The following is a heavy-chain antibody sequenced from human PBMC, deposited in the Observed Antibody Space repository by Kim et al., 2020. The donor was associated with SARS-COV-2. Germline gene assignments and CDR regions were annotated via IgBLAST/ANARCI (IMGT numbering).Heavy chain of an antibody. D-gene: IGHD6-13*01. Sequence: GGSLRLSCAASGFTFSSYWMSWVRQAPGKGLEWVANIKQDGSEKYYVDSVKGRFTISRDNAKNSLYLQMNSLRAEDTAVYYCARNHSSSWFYYYYGMDVWGQGTTVTVSS. J-gene: IGHJ6*02. CDR1: GFTFSSYW. CDR2: IKQDGSEK. CDR3: ARNHSSSWFYYYYGMDV. V-gene: IGHV3-7*03.